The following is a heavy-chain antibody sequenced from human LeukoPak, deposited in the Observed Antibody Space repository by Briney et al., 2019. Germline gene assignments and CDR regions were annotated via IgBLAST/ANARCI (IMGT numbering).Heavy chain of an antibody. D-gene: IGHD5-24*01. CDR1: GFPFSSYW. V-gene: IGHV3-7*04. J-gene: IGHJ4*02. Sequence: GGSLRLSCVASGFPFSSYWMTWVHQAPGKGLEWVANIKQDGSKKSYVDSVKGRFTISRDNAKNSLYLQMNSLRAEDTAIYYCTRVGYIDEGIDYWGQGTLVTVSS. CDR3: TRVGYIDEGIDY. CDR2: IKQDGSKK.